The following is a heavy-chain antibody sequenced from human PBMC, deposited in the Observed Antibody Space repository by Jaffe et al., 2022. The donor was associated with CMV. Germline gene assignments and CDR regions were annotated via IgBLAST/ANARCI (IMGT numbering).Heavy chain of an antibody. Sequence: QVQLQQWGAGLLKPSETLSLTCAVYGGSFSGYYWSWIRQPPGKGLEWIGEINHSGSTNYNPSLKSRVTISVDTSKNQFSLKLSSVTAADTAVYYCARGQSPGYSSGQGHGAFDIWGQGTMVTVSS. J-gene: IGHJ3*02. V-gene: IGHV4-34*01. CDR2: INHSGST. D-gene: IGHD6-19*01. CDR3: ARGQSPGYSSGQGHGAFDI. CDR1: GGSFSGYY.